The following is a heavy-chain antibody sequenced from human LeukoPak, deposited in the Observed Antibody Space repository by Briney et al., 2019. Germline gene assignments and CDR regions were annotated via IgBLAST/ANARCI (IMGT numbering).Heavy chain of an antibody. D-gene: IGHD2-2*01. CDR1: GFTFSSYG. V-gene: IGHV3-30*02. CDR2: IRYDGSNK. CDR3: ARDAYADFDY. J-gene: IGHJ4*02. Sequence: TGGSLRLSCAASGFTFSSYGMHWVRQAPGKGLEWVAFIRYDGSNKYYADSVKGRFTISRDNSKNTLYLQMNSLRAEDTAVYYCARDAYADFDYWGQGTLVTVSS.